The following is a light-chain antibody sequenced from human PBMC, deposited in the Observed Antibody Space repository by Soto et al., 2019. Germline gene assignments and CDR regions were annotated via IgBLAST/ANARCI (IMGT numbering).Light chain of an antibody. Sequence: QSALTQPASVSGSPGQSITISCTGTSSDVGGYNYVSWYQQHPGKAPKLMIYEVSHRPSGVSNRFSGSKSGSTASLTISGLQAEDEADYYCSSYTSSTTLYVFGTGTKVTVL. V-gene: IGLV2-14*01. J-gene: IGLJ1*01. CDR1: SSDVGGYNY. CDR2: EVS. CDR3: SSYTSSTTLYV.